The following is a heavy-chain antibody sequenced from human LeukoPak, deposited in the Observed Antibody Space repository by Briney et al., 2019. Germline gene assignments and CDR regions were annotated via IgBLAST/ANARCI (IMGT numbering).Heavy chain of an antibody. CDR1: GYSFTSYW. Sequence: GESLKISCKGSGYSFTSYWIGWVRQMPEKGLEWMGIIYPGDSDTGYSPSFQGQVTISADKSISTAYLQWSSLKASDTAMYYCARHPIVAATELDYWGQGTLVTVSS. CDR3: ARHPIVAATELDY. J-gene: IGHJ4*02. CDR2: IYPGDSDT. V-gene: IGHV5-51*01. D-gene: IGHD2-15*01.